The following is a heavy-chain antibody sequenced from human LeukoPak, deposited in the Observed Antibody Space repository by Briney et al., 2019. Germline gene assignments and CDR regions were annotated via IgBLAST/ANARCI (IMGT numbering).Heavy chain of an antibody. V-gene: IGHV3-23*01. Sequence: GGSLRLSCAAPGFTFSSYAMSWVRQAPGKGLEWVSAISGSGGSTYYADSVKGRFTISRDNSKNTLYLQMNSLRAEDTAVYYCAKDRSASIVGAPDFDYWGQGTLVTVSS. J-gene: IGHJ4*02. CDR1: GFTFSSYA. CDR2: ISGSGGST. CDR3: AKDRSASIVGAPDFDY. D-gene: IGHD1-26*01.